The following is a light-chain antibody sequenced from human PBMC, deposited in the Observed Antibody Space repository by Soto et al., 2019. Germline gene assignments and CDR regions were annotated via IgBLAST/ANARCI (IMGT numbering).Light chain of an antibody. CDR2: GAS. Sequence: EIVLTQSPGTLSLSPGERATLSCRASQSVAKNYLAWYQQKPGQAPRLLIHGASSRATGIPDRFSGSGSGTDFTLTISRPEPEDFALFYCQQYATAPLTFGGGTKVEIK. CDR3: QQYATAPLT. CDR1: QSVAKNY. J-gene: IGKJ4*01. V-gene: IGKV3-20*01.